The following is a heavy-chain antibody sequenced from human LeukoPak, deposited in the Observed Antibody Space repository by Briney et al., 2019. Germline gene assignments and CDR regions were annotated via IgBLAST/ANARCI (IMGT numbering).Heavy chain of an antibody. CDR1: GGSISSSSYY. CDR3: ARVAWVAAAGTSPLYYYYYYYMDV. CDR2: IYYSGST. J-gene: IGHJ6*03. V-gene: IGHV4-39*07. Sequence: PSETLSLTCTVSGGSISSSSYYWGWIRQPPGKGLEWIGSIYYSGSTYYNPSLKSRVTISVDTSKNQFSLKLSSVTAADTAVYYCARVAWVAAAGTSPLYYYYYYYMDVWGKGTTVTVSS. D-gene: IGHD6-13*01.